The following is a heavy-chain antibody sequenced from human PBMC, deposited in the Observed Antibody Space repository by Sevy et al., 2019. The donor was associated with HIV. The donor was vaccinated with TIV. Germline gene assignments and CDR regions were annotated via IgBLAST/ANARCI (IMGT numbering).Heavy chain of an antibody. CDR2: ISYDGSNK. J-gene: IGHJ4*02. CDR3: ARGASERSVYFHY. Sequence: GGSLRLSCAASGFTFSSYAMHWVRQAPGKGLEWVAVISYDGSNKYYADSVKGRFTISRDNSKNTLYLQMNSLRAEDTAVYYCARGASERSVYFHYWGQGTLVTVSS. CDR1: GFTFSSYA. V-gene: IGHV3-30-3*01.